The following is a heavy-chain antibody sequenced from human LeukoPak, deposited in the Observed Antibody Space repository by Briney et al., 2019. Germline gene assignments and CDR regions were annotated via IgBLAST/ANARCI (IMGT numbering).Heavy chain of an antibody. CDR1: GFTFSNYA. V-gene: IGHV3-30-3*01. J-gene: IGHJ4*02. CDR3: ARNPGVGSSWYRLHY. D-gene: IGHD6-13*01. Sequence: GGSLRLSCAASGFTFSNYAIHWVRQAPGKGLEWVAVISYDGSNTYYADSVRGRFTISRDNSKSTLYLQMNSLRVEDTAVYYCARNPGVGSSWYRLHYWGQGTLVTVSS. CDR2: ISYDGSNT.